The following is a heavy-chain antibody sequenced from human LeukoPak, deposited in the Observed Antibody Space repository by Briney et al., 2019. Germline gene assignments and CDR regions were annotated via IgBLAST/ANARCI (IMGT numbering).Heavy chain of an antibody. J-gene: IGHJ4*02. CDR3: GGGGGFGEYGY. V-gene: IGHV1-2*02. D-gene: IGHD3-10*01. CDR1: GYTFTGYY. Sequence: ASVKVSCKASGYTFTGYYMHWVRQAPGQGLEWMGWINPNSGDTNYAQKFQGRVTMTRDTSITTAYMELSRLRSDDTAVYYCGGGGGFGEYGYWGQGTLVTVSS. CDR2: INPNSGDT.